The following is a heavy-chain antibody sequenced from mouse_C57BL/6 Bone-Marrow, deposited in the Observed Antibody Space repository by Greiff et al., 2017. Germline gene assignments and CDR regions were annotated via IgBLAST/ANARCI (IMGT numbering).Heavy chain of an antibody. J-gene: IGHJ3*01. Sequence: QVQLKQPGAELVMPGASVKLSCKASGYTFTSYWMHWVKQRPGQGLEWIGEIDPSDSYTNYTQKFKGKSTLTVDKSSSTAYMQLSSLTSEDSAVYYCAREITTVGFAYWGQGTLVTVSA. D-gene: IGHD1-1*01. CDR1: GYTFTSYW. V-gene: IGHV1-69*01. CDR3: AREITTVGFAY. CDR2: IDPSDSYT.